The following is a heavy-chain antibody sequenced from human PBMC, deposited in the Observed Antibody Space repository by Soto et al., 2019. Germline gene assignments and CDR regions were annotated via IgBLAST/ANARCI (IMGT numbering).Heavy chain of an antibody. V-gene: IGHV3-53*01. CDR3: ARGVPITPGTFDY. J-gene: IGHJ4*02. Sequence: EVQVVESGGGLIQPGGSLRLSCAASGFTVSSTYMSWVRQAPGKGLEWVSIIYGGGSTFYADSVKGRFTISRDNSKNTLDLQMNSLRAEDTAVYYCARGVPITPGTFDYRGQGTLVTVSS. CDR2: IYGGGST. CDR1: GFTVSSTY. D-gene: IGHD5-12*01.